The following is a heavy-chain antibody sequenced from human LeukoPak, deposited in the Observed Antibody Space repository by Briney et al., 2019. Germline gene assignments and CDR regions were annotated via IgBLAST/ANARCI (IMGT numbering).Heavy chain of an antibody. CDR2: ISYDGSNK. J-gene: IGHJ6*03. Sequence: GRSLRLSCAASGFTFSSYAMHWVRQAPGKGLEWVAVISYDGSNKYYADSVKGRFTISRDNSKNTLYLQMNSLRAEDTAVYYCAKRDAAGAGSGYYYMDVWGKGTTVTVSS. CDR1: GFTFSSYA. CDR3: AKRDAAGAGSGYYYMDV. V-gene: IGHV3-30-3*02. D-gene: IGHD6-13*01.